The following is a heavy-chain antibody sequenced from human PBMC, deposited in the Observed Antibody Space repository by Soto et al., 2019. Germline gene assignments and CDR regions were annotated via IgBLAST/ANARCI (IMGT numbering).Heavy chain of an antibody. J-gene: IGHJ4*02. Sequence: PGGSLRLSCAASGFTFTNAWMSWVRQAPGKGLEWVGRIKSKVDGGTTDYAAPVRGRFTISRDDLKDILYLQMNSLKAEDSALYYCTTGHSAGLYWGRGTLVTVSS. CDR3: TTGHSAGLY. CDR1: GFTFTNAW. CDR2: IKSKVDGGTT. V-gene: IGHV3-15*01. D-gene: IGHD6-13*01.